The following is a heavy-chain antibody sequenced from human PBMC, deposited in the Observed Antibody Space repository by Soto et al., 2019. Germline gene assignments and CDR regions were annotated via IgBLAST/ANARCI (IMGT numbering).Heavy chain of an antibody. V-gene: IGHV1-46*01. CDR1: GYSFFSYY. Sequence: ASVKVSCKASGYSFFSYYIHWVRQAPGQGLEWMGWFLASGGNTYYAQRFRGRVSMTRDTSSTNAVSLELTSLTSDDTAVYYCARGGATIFGVIDFWGQGTRVTVSS. J-gene: IGHJ4*02. D-gene: IGHD3-3*02. CDR3: ARGGATIFGVIDF. CDR2: FLASGGNT.